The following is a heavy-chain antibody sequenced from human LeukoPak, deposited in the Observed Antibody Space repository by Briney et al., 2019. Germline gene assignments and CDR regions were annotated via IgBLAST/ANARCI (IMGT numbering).Heavy chain of an antibody. Sequence: GGSLRLSCAASGFTFSSYAMHWVRQAPGKGLEWVAIISYDGSNKYYADSVKGRFTISRDNSKNTLYPQMNSLRAEDTAVYYCARAGGYCSGGSCLGWFDPWGQGTLVTVSS. CDR1: GFTFSSYA. CDR3: ARAGGYCSGGSCLGWFDP. J-gene: IGHJ5*02. CDR2: ISYDGSNK. V-gene: IGHV3-30*04. D-gene: IGHD2-15*01.